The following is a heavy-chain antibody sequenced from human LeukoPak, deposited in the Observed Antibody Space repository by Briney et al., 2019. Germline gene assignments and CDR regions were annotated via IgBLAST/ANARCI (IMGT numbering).Heavy chain of an antibody. CDR1: GFTFSSYA. CDR3: ARESIAVAGPYFDY. V-gene: IGHV3-30*04. J-gene: IGHJ4*02. D-gene: IGHD6-19*01. Sequence: GSLRLSCAASGFTFSSYAMHWVRQAPGKGLEWVAVISYDGSNKYYADSVKGRFTISRDNSKNTLYLQMNSLRAEDTAVYYCARESIAVAGPYFDYWGQGTLVTVSS. CDR2: ISYDGSNK.